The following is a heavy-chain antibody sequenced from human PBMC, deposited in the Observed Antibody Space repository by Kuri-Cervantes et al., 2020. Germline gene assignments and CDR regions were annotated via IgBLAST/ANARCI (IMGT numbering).Heavy chain of an antibody. Sequence: GESLKISCAASGFTFSSYWMHWVRQAPGKGLVWVSRINSDGSSTSYADSVKGRFTISRDNAKNSLYLQMNSLRAEDTAVYYCAREQLYCSGGSCYLGMDVWGQGTTVTVSS. CDR2: INSDGSST. J-gene: IGHJ6*02. V-gene: IGHV3-74*01. CDR1: GFTFSSYW. D-gene: IGHD2-15*01. CDR3: AREQLYCSGGSCYLGMDV.